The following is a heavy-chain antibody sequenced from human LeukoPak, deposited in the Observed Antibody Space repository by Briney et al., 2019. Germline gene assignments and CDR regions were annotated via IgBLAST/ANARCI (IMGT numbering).Heavy chain of an antibody. CDR3: ARTTAMAGFDS. D-gene: IGHD6-19*01. V-gene: IGHV3-21*01. Sequence: PGGSLRLSCAASGFTFSSSTMTWVRQAPGKGLEWVSSISSTTSYIYYADSVKGRFTVSRDNAKSSLYLQMNSLRAEDTAVYYCARTTAMAGFDSWGQGTLVTVSS. CDR2: ISSTTSYI. CDR1: GFTFSSST. J-gene: IGHJ4*02.